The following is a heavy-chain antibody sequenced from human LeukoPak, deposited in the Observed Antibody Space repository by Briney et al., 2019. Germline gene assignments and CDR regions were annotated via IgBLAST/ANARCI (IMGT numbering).Heavy chain of an antibody. V-gene: IGHV1-69*05. CDR1: GGTFSSYA. Sequence: GASVKVSCKASGGTFSSYAISWVRQAPGQGLKWMGGIIPIFGTASYAQKFQGRVTITTDESTSTVYMELNSLRSEDTAVYYCARAKYSYGYYYYYYMDVWGKGTTVTVYS. CDR3: ARAKYSYGYYYYYYMDV. CDR2: IIPIFGTA. D-gene: IGHD5-18*01. J-gene: IGHJ6*03.